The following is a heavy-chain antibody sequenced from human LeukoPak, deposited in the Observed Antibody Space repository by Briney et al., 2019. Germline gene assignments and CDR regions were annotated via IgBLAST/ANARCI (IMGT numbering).Heavy chain of an antibody. CDR2: IYPGDSDT. V-gene: IGHV5-51*01. J-gene: IGHJ4*02. Sequence: GESLKISCKGSGYSFTSYWIGWVRRLPGKGLEWMGIIYPGDSDTRYSPSFQGQVTISADKSISTAYLQWSSLKASDTAMYYCARHGSYYYDSSGYYYFDYWGQGTLVTVSS. CDR3: ARHGSYYYDSSGYYYFDY. D-gene: IGHD3-22*01. CDR1: GYSFTSYW.